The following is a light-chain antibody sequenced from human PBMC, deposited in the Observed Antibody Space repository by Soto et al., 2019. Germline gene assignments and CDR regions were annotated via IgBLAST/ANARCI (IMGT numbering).Light chain of an antibody. CDR3: KRYNSLWT. CDR2: KAS. V-gene: IGKV1-5*03. J-gene: IGKJ1*01. CDR1: QSISSW. Sequence: DIQMTQSPSTLSASVGDRVTITCRASQSISSWLAWYQQKQGKAPKLLIYKASNLQSGVPSRFSGSGSGTEFTLTSSSLQPDDFATYYCKRYNSLWTFAQGTKVQIK.